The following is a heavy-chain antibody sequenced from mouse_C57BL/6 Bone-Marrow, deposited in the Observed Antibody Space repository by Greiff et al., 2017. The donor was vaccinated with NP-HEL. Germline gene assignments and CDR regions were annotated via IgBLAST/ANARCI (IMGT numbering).Heavy chain of an antibody. CDR3: ARLPDNYYGSSYWYFDV. J-gene: IGHJ1*03. CDR1: GYTFTSYW. D-gene: IGHD1-1*01. V-gene: IGHV1-52*01. CDR2: IDPSDSET. Sequence: QVQLQQPGAELVRPGSSVKLSCKASGYTFTSYWMHWVKQRPIQGLEWIGNIDPSDSETHYNQKFKDKATLTVDKSSSTAYMQLSSLTSEDSAVYYCARLPDNYYGSSYWYFDVWGTGTTVTVSS.